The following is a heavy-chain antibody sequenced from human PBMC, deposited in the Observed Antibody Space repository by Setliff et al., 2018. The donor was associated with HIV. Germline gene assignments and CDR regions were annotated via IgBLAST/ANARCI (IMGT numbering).Heavy chain of an antibody. CDR3: TKDHLSSWASDC. Sequence: PGGSLRLSCVASGFTFRDYYMSWVRQAPGKGLEWIASTSTSGSTIHYADSVKGRFSISRDNAKNSVYLQMNSLRVEDTAMYYCTKDHLSSWASDCWGQGTLVTVSS. CDR2: TSTSGSTI. J-gene: IGHJ4*02. D-gene: IGHD6-13*01. V-gene: IGHV3-11*04. CDR1: GFTFRDYY.